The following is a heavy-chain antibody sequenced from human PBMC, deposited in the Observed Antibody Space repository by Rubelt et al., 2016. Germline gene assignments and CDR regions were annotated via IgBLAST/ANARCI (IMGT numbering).Heavy chain of an antibody. CDR2: ISYDGSNK. J-gene: IGHJ3*02. Sequence: QVQLVESGGGVVQPGRSLRLSGAASGFTFSSYAMHWVRHAPGKGLEWVAVISYDGSNKYYADSVKGRFTISSDKSKNTLYMQMISLTAEDTAVYYCAKDRSWSVYDLVDVFDIWGQGTMVTVSS. CDR1: GFTFSSYA. CDR3: AKDRSWSVYDLVDVFDI. D-gene: IGHD5/OR15-5a*01. V-gene: IGHV3-30*04.